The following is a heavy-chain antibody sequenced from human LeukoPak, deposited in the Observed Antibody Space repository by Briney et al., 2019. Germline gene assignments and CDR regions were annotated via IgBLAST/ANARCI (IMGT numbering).Heavy chain of an antibody. V-gene: IGHV3-9*01. CDR1: GFTFDDYA. CDR3: VKVGASLPDAFDI. Sequence: GRSLRLSCAASGFTFDDYAMHWVRQAPGKGLEWVSSISWNSGSINYADSVKGRLTISRDNAKNSLYLLMNSLRAEDTALYYCVKVGASLPDAFDIWGQGTVVTVSS. D-gene: IGHD4/OR15-4a*01. CDR2: ISWNSGSI. J-gene: IGHJ3*02.